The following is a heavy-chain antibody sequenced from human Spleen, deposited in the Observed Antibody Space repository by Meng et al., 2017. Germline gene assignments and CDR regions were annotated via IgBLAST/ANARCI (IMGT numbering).Heavy chain of an antibody. D-gene: IGHD6-19*01. CDR3: ARTRSGWYYFDY. J-gene: IGHJ4*02. Sequence: GSLRLSCTVSGGSVSSGSYYWGWIRQPPGKGLECIGSIYHSGSTYYNPSLKSRVTISVDTSKNQFSLTLSSVTAADTAVYYCARTRSGWYYFDYWGQGTLVTVSS. V-gene: IGHV4-39*07. CDR1: GGSVSSGSYY. CDR2: IYHSGST.